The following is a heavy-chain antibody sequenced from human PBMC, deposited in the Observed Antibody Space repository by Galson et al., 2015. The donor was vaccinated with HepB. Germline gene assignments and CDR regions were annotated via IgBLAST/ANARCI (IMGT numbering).Heavy chain of an antibody. D-gene: IGHD2-15*01. Sequence: SLRLSCAASGFTFSSYWMSWVRQAPGKGLEWVANIKQDGSEKYYVDSVKGRFTISRDNAKNSLYLQMNSLRAEDTAVYYCAREGGPGYCSGGSCYRRAFDIWGQGTMVTVSS. CDR3: AREGGPGYCSGGSCYRRAFDI. J-gene: IGHJ3*02. V-gene: IGHV3-7*03. CDR2: IKQDGSEK. CDR1: GFTFSSYW.